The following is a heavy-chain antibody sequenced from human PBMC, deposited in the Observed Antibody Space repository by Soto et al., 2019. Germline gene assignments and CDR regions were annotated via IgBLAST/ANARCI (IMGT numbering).Heavy chain of an antibody. Sequence: QLQLQESGPGLVKPSETLSLTCTVSGGSISSSSYYWGWIRQPPGKGLEWIGSIYYSGSTYYNPPLKSRVTISVDTSKNQFSLKLSAVTAADTAVYSCATVWGQDWGQGTLVTVSS. D-gene: IGHD3-16*01. V-gene: IGHV4-39*01. J-gene: IGHJ4*02. CDR1: GGSISSSSYY. CDR2: IYYSGST. CDR3: ATVWGQD.